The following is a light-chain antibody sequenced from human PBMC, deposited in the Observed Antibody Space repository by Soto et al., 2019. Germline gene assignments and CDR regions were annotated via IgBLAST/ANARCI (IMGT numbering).Light chain of an antibody. CDR3: SSYTSSSTLV. CDR1: SSDVGGYNY. J-gene: IGLJ2*01. CDR2: DVS. Sequence: QSALTQPASVSGSPGQSITISCTGTSSDVGGYNYVSWYQQHPGKAPKLMIYDVSTRPSGVSHRFSGSKSGNTASLTISGLQAEDEADYYCSSYTSSSTLVFGGGTKVTVL. V-gene: IGLV2-14*01.